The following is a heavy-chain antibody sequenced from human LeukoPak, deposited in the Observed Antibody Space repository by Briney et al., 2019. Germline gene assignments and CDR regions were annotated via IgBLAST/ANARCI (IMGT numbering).Heavy chain of an antibody. CDR3: ARDRYSSGWPYYYYGMDV. D-gene: IGHD6-19*01. Sequence: SETLSLTCAVSGGSISSGGYSWSWIRQPPGKGLEWIGYIYHNGSTYYNPSLKSRVTISVDRSKNQFSLKLSSVTAADTAVYYCARDRYSSGWPYYYYGMDVWGQGTTVTVSS. CDR1: GGSISSGGYS. J-gene: IGHJ6*02. V-gene: IGHV4-30-2*01. CDR2: IYHNGST.